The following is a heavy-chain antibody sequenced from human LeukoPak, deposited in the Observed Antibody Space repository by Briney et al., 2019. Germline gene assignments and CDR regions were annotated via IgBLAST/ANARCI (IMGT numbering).Heavy chain of an antibody. V-gene: IGHV1-2*02. D-gene: IGHD6-19*01. Sequence: ASVEVSCKASGYTFTGFYMHWVRQAPGQGLEWMGWINPNNGGTDYAQKFQDRVTMTRDTSISTAYMELSSLRSDDTAVYYCARGIAVAGRGGFDYWGQGTLVTVSS. J-gene: IGHJ4*02. CDR2: INPNNGGT. CDR3: ARGIAVAGRGGFDY. CDR1: GYTFTGFY.